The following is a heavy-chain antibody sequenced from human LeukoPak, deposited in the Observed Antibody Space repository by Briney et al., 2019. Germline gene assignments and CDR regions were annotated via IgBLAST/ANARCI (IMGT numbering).Heavy chain of an antibody. CDR2: ISAYNGNT. V-gene: IGHV1-18*01. CDR3: ATLHYYDRAGFDY. Sequence: GASVKVSCKASGYTFTSYGISWVRQAPGQGLEWMGWISAYNGNTNYAQKLQGRVTMTRDTSTSTVYMELSSLRSEDTAVYYCATLHYYDRAGFDYWGQGTLVTVSS. D-gene: IGHD3-22*01. CDR1: GYTFTSYG. J-gene: IGHJ4*02.